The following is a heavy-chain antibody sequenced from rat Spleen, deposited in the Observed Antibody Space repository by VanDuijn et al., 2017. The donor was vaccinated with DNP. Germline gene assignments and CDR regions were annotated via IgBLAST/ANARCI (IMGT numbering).Heavy chain of an antibody. J-gene: IGHJ2*01. Sequence: EVQLAESGGGLVQPGRSLKLSCAASGFSFSDYAMAWVRQSPKKGLEWVTTISASGGSTYYRDSVKGRFTISRDNAKSTLYLQMNSLRSEDMATYYCARQNYGGYSADWGQGVMVTVSS. CDR2: ISASGGST. CDR1: GFSFSDYA. D-gene: IGHD1-11*01. CDR3: ARQNYGGYSAD. V-gene: IGHV5-7*01.